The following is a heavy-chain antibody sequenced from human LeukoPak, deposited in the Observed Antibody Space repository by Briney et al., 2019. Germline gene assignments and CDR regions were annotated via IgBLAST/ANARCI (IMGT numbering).Heavy chain of an antibody. CDR3: AKDWNWNYAYYFDY. J-gene: IGHJ4*02. CDR2: ISGSGGST. CDR1: GFTFSSYA. V-gene: IGHV3-23*01. D-gene: IGHD1-7*01. Sequence: GGSLRLSCAASGFTFSSYAMSWVRQAPGKGLEWVSAISGSGGSTYYADSVKGRFTIPRDNSKNTLYLQMNSLRAEDTAVYYCAKDWNWNYAYYFDYWGQGTLVTVSS.